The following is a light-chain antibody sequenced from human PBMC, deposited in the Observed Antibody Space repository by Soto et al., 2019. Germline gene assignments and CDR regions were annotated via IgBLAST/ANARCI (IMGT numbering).Light chain of an antibody. CDR3: QQYDNLPPTWT. Sequence: DIQMTQSPSSLSASVGNRVTIACQASQDIATYLNWYQQKPGKAPNLLIYDASNLETGVPSRFSGGGSGTHFTFTISKLQPEDIATYYCQQYDNLPPTWTCGQGTKGAIK. J-gene: IGKJ1*01. CDR1: QDIATY. V-gene: IGKV1-33*01. CDR2: DAS.